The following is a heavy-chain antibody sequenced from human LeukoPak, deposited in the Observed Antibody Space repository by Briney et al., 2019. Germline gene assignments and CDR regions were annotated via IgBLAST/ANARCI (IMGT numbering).Heavy chain of an antibody. CDR2: IIPIFGTA. V-gene: IGHV1-69*05. Sequence: ASVKVSCKASGGTFSSYAISWVRQAPGQGLEWMGGIIPIFGTANYAQKFQGRVTITTDESTSTAYMELSSLRSEDTAVYYCARGAELQYCSSTSCSIPLDYWGQGTLVTVSS. CDR1: GGTFSSYA. D-gene: IGHD2-2*01. J-gene: IGHJ4*02. CDR3: ARGAELQYCSSTSCSIPLDY.